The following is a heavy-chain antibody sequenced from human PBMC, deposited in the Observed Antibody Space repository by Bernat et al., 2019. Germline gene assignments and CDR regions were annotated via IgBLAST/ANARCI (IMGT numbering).Heavy chain of an antibody. CDR2: IYYSGST. CDR1: GGSISSYY. D-gene: IGHD3-22*01. J-gene: IGHJ2*01. Sequence: QVQLQESGPGLVKPSETLSLTCTVPGGSISSYYWSWIRQPPGKGLEWIGYIYYSGSTNYNPSLKSRVTISVDTSKNQFSLKLSSVTAADSAVYYCARVHYYDSSGYYLGSGGWYFDLWGRGTLVTVSS. CDR3: ARVHYYDSSGYYLGSGGWYFDL. V-gene: IGHV4-59*01.